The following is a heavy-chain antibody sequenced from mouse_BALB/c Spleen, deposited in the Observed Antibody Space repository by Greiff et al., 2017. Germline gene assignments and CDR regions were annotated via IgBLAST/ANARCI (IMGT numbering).Heavy chain of an antibody. CDR2: ISYSGST. Sequence: EVQLQESGPGLVKPSQSLSLTCTVTGYSITSDYAWNWIRQFPGNKLEWMGYISYSGSTSYNPSLKSRISITRDTSKNQFFLQLNSVTTEDTATYYCARGKVWNYYAMDYWGQGTSVTVSS. CDR1: GYSITSDYA. J-gene: IGHJ4*01. D-gene: IGHD2-10*02. CDR3: ARGKVWNYYAMDY. V-gene: IGHV3-2*02.